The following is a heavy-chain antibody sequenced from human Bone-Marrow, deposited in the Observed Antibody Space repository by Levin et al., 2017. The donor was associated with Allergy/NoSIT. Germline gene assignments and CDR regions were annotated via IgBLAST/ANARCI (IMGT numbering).Heavy chain of an antibody. CDR2: ISHSGSPI. Sequence: GESLKISCAASGFTFSIYEMNWVRQAPGKGLEWVAYISHSGSPIYYADSVKGRFTISRDNAKNSLFLQMSSLRAEDTAVYYCARDPSRSLLGDFFYFDSWGQGTLVTVSS. J-gene: IGHJ4*02. V-gene: IGHV3-48*03. CDR3: ARDPSRSLLGDFFYFDS. CDR1: GFTFSIYE. D-gene: IGHD3-10*01.